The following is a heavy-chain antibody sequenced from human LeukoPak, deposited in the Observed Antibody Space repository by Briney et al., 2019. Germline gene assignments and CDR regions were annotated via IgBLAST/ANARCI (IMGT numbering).Heavy chain of an antibody. V-gene: IGHV4-4*07. J-gene: IGHJ6*03. Sequence: SETLSLTCTVSGGSISNYYWSWIRQPAGKGLEWIGRVYNSGSTNYNPSLKSRVTMSVGTSKNQFSLKLSSVTAADTAVYYCAREPGSGSYSRYYYYYIDVWGKGTTVTVSS. CDR1: GGSISNYY. CDR2: VYNSGST. D-gene: IGHD1-26*01. CDR3: AREPGSGSYSRYYYYYIDV.